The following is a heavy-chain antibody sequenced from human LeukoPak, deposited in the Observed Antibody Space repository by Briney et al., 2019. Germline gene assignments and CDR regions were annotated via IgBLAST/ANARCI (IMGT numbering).Heavy chain of an antibody. J-gene: IGHJ4*02. CDR3: ARYCTNGVCLDY. V-gene: IGHV1-18*01. D-gene: IGHD2-8*01. CDR1: GYTFTSYG. Sequence: ASVKDSCKASGYTFTSYGISWVRQAPGQGLEWMGWISAYNGNTNYAQKLQGRVTMTTDTSTSTAYMELRSLRSDDTAVYYCARYCTNGVCLDYWGQGTLVTVSS. CDR2: ISAYNGNT.